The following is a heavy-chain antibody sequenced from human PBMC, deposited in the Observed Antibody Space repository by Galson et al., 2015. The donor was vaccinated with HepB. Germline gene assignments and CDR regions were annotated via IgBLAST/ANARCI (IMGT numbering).Heavy chain of an antibody. D-gene: IGHD4-17*01. J-gene: IGHJ4*02. CDR2: ISYDGSNK. CDR3: AKDLMRSPGVRVTTPLDY. V-gene: IGHV3-30*18. CDR1: GFTFSSYG. Sequence: SLRLSCAASGFTFSSYGMHWVRQAPGKGLEWVAVISYDGSNKYYADSVKGRFTISRDNSKNTLYLQMNSLRAEDTAVYYCAKDLMRSPGVRVTTPLDYWGQGTLVTVSS.